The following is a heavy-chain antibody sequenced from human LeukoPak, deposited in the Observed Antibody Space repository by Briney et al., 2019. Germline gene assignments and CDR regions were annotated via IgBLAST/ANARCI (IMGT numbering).Heavy chain of an antibody. J-gene: IGHJ6*02. CDR2: INSDGSTT. CDR1: GFSFSSSW. Sequence: PGGSLRLSCAASGFSFSSSWMHWVRQAPGTGLVWVSRINSDGSTTNYADSVTGRFTISRDNAMSTLYLQMNSLRAAATAVYYCARDFGPYGMAVWGQGTTVTVSS. CDR3: ARDFGPYGMAV. D-gene: IGHD3-16*01. V-gene: IGHV3-74*01.